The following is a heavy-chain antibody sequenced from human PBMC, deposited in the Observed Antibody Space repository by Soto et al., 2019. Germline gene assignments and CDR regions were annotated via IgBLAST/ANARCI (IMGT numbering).Heavy chain of an antibody. V-gene: IGHV4-59*01. CDR3: ARGRSLWQQLVPPYNWFDP. Sequence: ETLSLTCTVSGGSLRSYYWSWIRQPPRNGLEWIGYIYYSGSTNYNPSLKSRVTISVDTSKNQFSLKLSSVTAADTAVYYCARGRSLWQQLVPPYNWFDPWGQGTLVTVSS. D-gene: IGHD6-13*01. CDR2: IYYSGST. CDR1: GGSLRSYY. J-gene: IGHJ5*02.